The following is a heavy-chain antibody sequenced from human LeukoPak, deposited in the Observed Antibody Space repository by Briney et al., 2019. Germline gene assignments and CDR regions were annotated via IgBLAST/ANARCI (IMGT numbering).Heavy chain of an antibody. D-gene: IGHD3-10*01. CDR3: ATSRGGSGSIWDS. J-gene: IGHJ4*02. V-gene: IGHV4-39*07. CDR2: IYYTGST. Sequence: SETLSLTCTVSGGSISSRSYYWGWIRQPPGKGLEWIGSIYYTGSTYYNPSLESRVAISVDTSKNQFSLKLSSVTAADTAVYYCATSRGGSGSIWDSWGQGTLVTVSS. CDR1: GGSISSRSYY.